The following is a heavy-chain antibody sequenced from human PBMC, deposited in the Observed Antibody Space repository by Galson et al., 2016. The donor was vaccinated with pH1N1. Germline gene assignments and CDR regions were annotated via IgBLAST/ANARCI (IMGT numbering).Heavy chain of an antibody. CDR3: ARVSPLFGEAMDV. CDR2: IWYDGISK. D-gene: IGHD3-3*01. J-gene: IGHJ6*02. CDR1: GFTFSSHG. Sequence: SLRLSCATSGFTFSSHGMHWVRQAPGKGLEWVAVIWYDGISKDYGDSGKGRFTISRDNSKNTLYLQMNSLRVEDTAVYYCARVSPLFGEAMDVWGQGTTVIVSS. V-gene: IGHV3-33*01.